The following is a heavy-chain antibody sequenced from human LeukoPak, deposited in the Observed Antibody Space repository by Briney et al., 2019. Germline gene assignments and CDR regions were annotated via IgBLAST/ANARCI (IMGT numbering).Heavy chain of an antibody. V-gene: IGHV5-51*01. J-gene: IGHJ4*02. CDR3: ARRVAAAFDY. D-gene: IGHD6-13*01. CDR1: GYSFTSYC. Sequence: GESLMTSCKGSGYSFTSYCIGWVRQMPGKGLEWMGIIYPGDSDTRYSPSFHGQVTISADKSISTAYLQWSSLKASDTAIYYCARRVAAAFDYWVQESLVTVSS. CDR2: IYPGDSDT.